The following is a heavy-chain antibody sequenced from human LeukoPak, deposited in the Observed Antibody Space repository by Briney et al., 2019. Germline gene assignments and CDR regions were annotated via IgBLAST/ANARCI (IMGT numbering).Heavy chain of an antibody. CDR2: ISYDGSNK. Sequence: SGGSLRLSCAASGFTFSSHAMHWVRQAPGKGLEWVSVISYDGSNKYYADSVKGRFTISRDNSKNTLYLQMNSLRAEDTAVYYCASQTRYCSSTSCYGGWFDPWGQGTLVTVSS. CDR1: GFTFSSHA. D-gene: IGHD2-2*01. V-gene: IGHV3-30-3*01. CDR3: ASQTRYCSSTSCYGGWFDP. J-gene: IGHJ5*02.